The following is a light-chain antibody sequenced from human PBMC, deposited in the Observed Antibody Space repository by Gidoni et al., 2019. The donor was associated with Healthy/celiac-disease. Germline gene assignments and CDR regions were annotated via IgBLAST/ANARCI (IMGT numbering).Light chain of an antibody. CDR2: EVS. J-gene: IGLJ2*01. Sequence: QSAMTPPVSVSGSPGQSITISCTGTSSDVGGYNYVSWYQQQPGKAPQLMVYEVSNRPTGVSNRFSGYKSGNTASLTIAGLQAEDEADYYCSSYTSSSPVVFGGGTKLTVL. V-gene: IGLV2-14*01. CDR1: SSDVGGYNY. CDR3: SSYTSSSPVV.